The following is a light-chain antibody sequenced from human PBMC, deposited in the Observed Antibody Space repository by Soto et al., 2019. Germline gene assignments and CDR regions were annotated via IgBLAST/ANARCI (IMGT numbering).Light chain of an antibody. CDR1: QSIISY. Sequence: DSHMTQSPSSLSASVGDRVKINWVESQSIISYLNLYQQKPGKAPKLLIYAASSLQSGVPSRFSGSGSGTDFTLTISSLQTEDFATYYCQQSYSTLITFGKGTRLEIK. V-gene: IGKV1-39*01. CDR2: AAS. CDR3: QQSYSTLIT. J-gene: IGKJ5*01.